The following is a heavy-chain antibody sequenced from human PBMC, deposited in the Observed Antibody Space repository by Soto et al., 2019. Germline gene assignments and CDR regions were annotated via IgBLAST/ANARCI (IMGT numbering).Heavy chain of an antibody. V-gene: IGHV4-31*03. CDR3: ARDVYYYDSSGYYSNWFDP. CDR1: GGSIISGGYY. J-gene: IGHJ5*02. D-gene: IGHD3-22*01. CDR2: IYYSGST. Sequence: PSETLSLTCTVSGGSIISGGYYWIWIRQHPGKGLEWIGYIYYSGSTYYNPSLKSRVTISVDTSKNQFSLKLSSVTAADTAVYYCARDVYYYDSSGYYSNWFDPWGQGTLVTVSS.